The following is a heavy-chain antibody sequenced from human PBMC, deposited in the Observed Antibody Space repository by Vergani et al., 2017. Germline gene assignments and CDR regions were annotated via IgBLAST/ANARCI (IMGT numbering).Heavy chain of an antibody. CDR3: AGDTHSWQRADR. V-gene: IGHV4-59*02. J-gene: IGHJ5*02. CDR1: GVSVTDYN. CDR2: LSTTGWATHA. Sequence: QAQLQESGPGLVKPSETLSLTCHVFGVSVTDYNCNWIRQAPGKGLEWIGSLSTTGWATHASHNPSLKSRVSISVDTSKSPFSLGLTSVTAADSAIYYWAGDTHSWQRADRWGQGLLVSVSS. D-gene: IGHD6-13*01.